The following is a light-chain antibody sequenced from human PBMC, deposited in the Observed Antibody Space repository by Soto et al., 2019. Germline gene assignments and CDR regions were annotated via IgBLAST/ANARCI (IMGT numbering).Light chain of an antibody. V-gene: IGKV1-5*03. CDR1: QTISSW. CDR2: KAS. Sequence: DIQMTQSPSTLSGSVGDRVTITCRASQTISSWLAWYQQKPGKAPKXLIYKASTLKSGVPSRFSGSGSGTEFTLTISSLQPDDCATYYCQHYNSYSEAFGQGTKGDIK. J-gene: IGKJ1*01. CDR3: QHYNSYSEA.